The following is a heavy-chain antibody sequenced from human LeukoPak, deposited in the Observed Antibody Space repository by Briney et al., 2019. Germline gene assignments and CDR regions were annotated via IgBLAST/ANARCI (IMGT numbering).Heavy chain of an antibody. CDR3: ANTEDYYDSSGSTPYYFDY. Sequence: PGGSLRLSCAASGFTFSSYAMSWVRQAPGKGLEWVSAISGSGGSTYYADSVRGRFTISRDNSKNTLYLQMNSLRAEDTAVYYCANTEDYYDSSGSTPYYFDYWSQGTLVTVSS. J-gene: IGHJ4*02. D-gene: IGHD3-22*01. CDR2: ISGSGGST. V-gene: IGHV3-23*01. CDR1: GFTFSSYA.